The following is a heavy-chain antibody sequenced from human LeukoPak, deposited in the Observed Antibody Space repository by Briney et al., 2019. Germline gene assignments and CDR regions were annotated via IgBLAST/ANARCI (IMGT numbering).Heavy chain of an antibody. J-gene: IGHJ4*02. CDR3: ARVFGQWLAVD. CDR2: INPGTGTT. Sequence: ASVKVSCKASGYTFTTDDINWVRQSSGRGLEWMGLINPGTGTTRYAQKFQGRVTMTRDTSINTVYMELSSLRSEDAAIYYCARVFGQWLAVDWGQGTPVSVSS. CDR1: GYTFTTDD. V-gene: IGHV1-8*01. D-gene: IGHD6-19*01.